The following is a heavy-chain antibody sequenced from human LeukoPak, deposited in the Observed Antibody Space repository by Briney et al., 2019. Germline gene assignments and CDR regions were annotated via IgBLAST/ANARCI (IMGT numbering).Heavy chain of an antibody. CDR2: ITSSSSYT. Sequence: GGSLRLSCAASGFTFSTYNMNWVRQAPGKGLEWVSSITSSSSYTFYADSVKGRFTISRDNAKSSLYLQMNSLRAEDTAIYYCARARYDFWSGYQRNQNYYYYYMDVWGKGTTVTVSS. V-gene: IGHV3-21*01. CDR3: ARARYDFWSGYQRNQNYYYYYMDV. D-gene: IGHD3-3*01. J-gene: IGHJ6*03. CDR1: GFTFSTYN.